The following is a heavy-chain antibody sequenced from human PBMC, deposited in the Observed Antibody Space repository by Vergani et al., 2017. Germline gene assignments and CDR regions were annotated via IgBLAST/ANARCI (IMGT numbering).Heavy chain of an antibody. J-gene: IGHJ6*02. CDR2: INHSGST. D-gene: IGHD6-6*01. Sequence: QVQLQQWGAGLLKPSETLSLTCAVYGGSFSGYYWSWIRQPPGKGLEWIGEINHSGSTNYNPSLKSRVTISVDTSKNQFSLKLSSVTAADTAVYYCARVPVWQLALDDYYGMDVWGQGTTVTVSS. V-gene: IGHV4-34*01. CDR3: ARVPVWQLALDDYYGMDV. CDR1: GGSFSGYY.